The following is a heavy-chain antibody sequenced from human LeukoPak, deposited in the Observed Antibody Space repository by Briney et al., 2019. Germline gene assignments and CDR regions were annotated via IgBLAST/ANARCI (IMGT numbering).Heavy chain of an antibody. CDR2: ISSDGSNK. Sequence: PGGSLRLSCAASGYTFSSYAMHWVRQAPGKGLEWVALISSDGSNKYYADSVKGRITISRDNSKNTPYLEMNSLRAEDTAVYYCAKGPGDYYFDYWGQGTLVTVSS. V-gene: IGHV3-30*18. J-gene: IGHJ4*02. D-gene: IGHD4-17*01. CDR1: GYTFSSYA. CDR3: AKGPGDYYFDY.